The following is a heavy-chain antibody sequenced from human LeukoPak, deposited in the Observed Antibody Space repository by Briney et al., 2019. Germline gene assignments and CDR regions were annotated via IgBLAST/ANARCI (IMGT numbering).Heavy chain of an antibody. CDR1: GFTFSSYW. CDR2: INTDGTTT. V-gene: IGHV3-74*01. Sequence: PGGSLSLSCAASGFTFSSYWMYWVRRVPGKGLVWVSRINTDGTTTNYADSVQGRFTVSRDNAKSTLYLQMNSLRAEDTAVYFCTRDYCTGDSCFSGPGYWGQGTQVTVSS. D-gene: IGHD2-15*01. J-gene: IGHJ4*02. CDR3: TRDYCTGDSCFSGPGY.